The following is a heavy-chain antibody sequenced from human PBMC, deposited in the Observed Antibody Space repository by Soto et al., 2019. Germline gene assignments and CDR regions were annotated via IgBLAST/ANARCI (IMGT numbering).Heavy chain of an antibody. CDR2: IHSSGGT. D-gene: IGHD6-13*01. J-gene: IGHJ5*02. CDR1: GASMNSYH. Sequence: SETLSLTCTVSGASMNSYHWSWIRQPAGKGLEWIGHIHSSGGTNYNPSLKSRVTMSVDTSKNQFSLRLMSLTAADTAVYYCARDQGVAAAGITWFDPWGQGSLVTVSS. V-gene: IGHV4-4*07. CDR3: ARDQGVAAAGITWFDP.